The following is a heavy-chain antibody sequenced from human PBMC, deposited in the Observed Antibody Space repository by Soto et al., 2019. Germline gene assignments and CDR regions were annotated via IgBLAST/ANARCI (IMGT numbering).Heavy chain of an antibody. CDR2: IHSSGGT. D-gene: IGHD6-13*01. J-gene: IGHJ5*02. CDR1: GASMNSYH. Sequence: SETLSLTCTVSGASMNSYHWSWIRQPAGKGLEWIGHIHSSGGTNYNPSLKSRVTMSVDTSKNQFSLRLMSLTAADTAVYYCARDQGVAAAGITWFDPWGQGSLVTVSS. V-gene: IGHV4-4*07. CDR3: ARDQGVAAAGITWFDP.